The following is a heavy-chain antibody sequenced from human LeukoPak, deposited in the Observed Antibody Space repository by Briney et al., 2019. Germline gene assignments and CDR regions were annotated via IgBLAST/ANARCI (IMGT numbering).Heavy chain of an antibody. CDR1: GFTLSGYY. Sequence: GGSLRLSCAASGFTLSGYYMSWIRQAPGKGLEWVSYISSSGTTIFYADSVKGRFTISRDNAKNSLFLQMSSLRAEDTAVYYCARGLVTTGTDAFDIWGQGTMVTVSS. V-gene: IGHV3-11*01. J-gene: IGHJ3*02. CDR3: ARGLVTTGTDAFDI. CDR2: ISSSGTTI. D-gene: IGHD4-17*01.